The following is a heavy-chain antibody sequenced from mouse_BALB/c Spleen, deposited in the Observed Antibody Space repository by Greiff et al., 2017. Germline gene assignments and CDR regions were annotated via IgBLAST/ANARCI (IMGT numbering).Heavy chain of an antibody. D-gene: IGHD3-2*01. Sequence: QVQLKESGAELVRPGVSVKISCKGSGYTFTDYAMHWVKQSHAKSLEWIGVISTYYGDASYNQKFKGKATMTVDKSSSTAYMELARLTSEDSAIYYCARGDSSGFAWFAYWGQGTLVTVSA. V-gene: IGHV1S137*01. CDR3: ARGDSSGFAWFAY. CDR1: GYTFTDYA. J-gene: IGHJ3*01. CDR2: ISTYYGDA.